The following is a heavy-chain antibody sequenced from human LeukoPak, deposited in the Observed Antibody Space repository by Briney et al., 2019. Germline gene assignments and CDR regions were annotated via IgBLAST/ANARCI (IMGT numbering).Heavy chain of an antibody. J-gene: IGHJ3*02. D-gene: IGHD3-10*01. CDR1: GGSISSSSYY. V-gene: IGHV4-39*07. Sequence: SETLSLTCTVSGGSISSSSYYWGWIRQPPGKGLEWIGSIYHSGSTYYNPSLKSRVTISVDTSKNQFSLKLSSVTAADTAVYYCARDRSYGSVDAFDIWGQGTMVTVSS. CDR3: ARDRSYGSVDAFDI. CDR2: IYHSGST.